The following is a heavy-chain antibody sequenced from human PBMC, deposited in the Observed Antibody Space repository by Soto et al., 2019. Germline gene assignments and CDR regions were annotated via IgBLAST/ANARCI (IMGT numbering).Heavy chain of an antibody. Sequence: SGGSLRLSCAASGFTFSSYAMSWVRQAPGKGLEWVSAISGSGGSTYYADSVKGRFTISRDNSKNTLYLQMNSLRAEDTAVYYCAKDHSYYGSGSYSNWGQGTLVTVSS. CDR3: AKDHSYYGSGSYSN. D-gene: IGHD3-10*01. CDR1: GFTFSSYA. CDR2: ISGSGGST. J-gene: IGHJ4*02. V-gene: IGHV3-23*01.